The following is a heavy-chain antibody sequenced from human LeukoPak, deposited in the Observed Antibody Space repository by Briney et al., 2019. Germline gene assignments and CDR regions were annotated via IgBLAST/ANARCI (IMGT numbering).Heavy chain of an antibody. CDR1: GGSLSSYY. CDR2: IYTSGST. J-gene: IGHJ4*02. CDR3: ARTTGFWSGYYNY. V-gene: IGHV4-4*07. D-gene: IGHD3-3*01. Sequence: SETLSLTCTVSGGSLSSYYWSWLRQPAGKGLEWIGRIYTSGSTNYNPSLTSRVTMSVDTSKNQFSLKLSSVTAADTAVYYCARTTGFWSGYYNYWGQGTLVTVSS.